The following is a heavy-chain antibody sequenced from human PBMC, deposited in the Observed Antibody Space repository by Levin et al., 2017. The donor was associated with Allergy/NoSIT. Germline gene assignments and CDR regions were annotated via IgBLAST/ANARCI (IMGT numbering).Heavy chain of an antibody. D-gene: IGHD3-22*01. CDR1: GFTVSSNY. J-gene: IGHJ2*01. CDR3: ARAPGDYYDSSGYVYWYFDL. Sequence: LSLTCAASGFTVSSNYMSWVRQAPGKGLEWVSVIYSGGSTYYADSVTGRFTISRDNSKNTLYLQMNSLRAEDTAVYYCARAPGDYYDSSGYVYWYFDLWGRGTLVTVSS. V-gene: IGHV3-53*01. CDR2: IYSGGST.